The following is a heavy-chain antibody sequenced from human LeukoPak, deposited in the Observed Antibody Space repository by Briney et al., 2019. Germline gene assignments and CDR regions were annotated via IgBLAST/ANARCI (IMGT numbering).Heavy chain of an antibody. CDR2: IKQDGSEK. Sequence: GGSLRLFCAASGFTFSSYWMSWVRQAPGKGLEWVANIKQDGSEKYYVDSVKGRFTFSRDNAKNSLYLQMNSLRAEDTAVYYCARDRTGSGWYNAFDLWGQGTMVTVSS. D-gene: IGHD6-19*01. CDR1: GFTFSSYW. J-gene: IGHJ3*01. CDR3: ARDRTGSGWYNAFDL. V-gene: IGHV3-7*01.